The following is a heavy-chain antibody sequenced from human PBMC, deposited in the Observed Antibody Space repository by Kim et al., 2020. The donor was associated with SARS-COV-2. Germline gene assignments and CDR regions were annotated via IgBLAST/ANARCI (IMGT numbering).Heavy chain of an antibody. CDR2: IIPILGIA. CDR1: GGTFSSYA. D-gene: IGHD1-1*01. Sequence: SVKVSCKASGGTFSSYAISWVRQAPGQGLEWMGRIIPILGIANYAQKFQGRVTITADKSTSTAYMELSSLRSEDTAVYYCARARSGYNWNDGGRYYYYGMDVWGQGTTVTVSS. J-gene: IGHJ6*02. V-gene: IGHV1-69*04. CDR3: ARARSGYNWNDGGRYYYYGMDV.